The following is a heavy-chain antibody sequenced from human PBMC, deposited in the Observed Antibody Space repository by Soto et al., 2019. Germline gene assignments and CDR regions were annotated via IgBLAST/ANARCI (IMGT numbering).Heavy chain of an antibody. Sequence: ASVKVSCKASGGTFSSYAISWVRLAPGQGLEWMGGIIPIFGTANYAQKFQGRVTITADESTSTAYMELSSLRSEDTAVYYCARVHYDILTGFSNWFDPWGQGTLVTVSS. D-gene: IGHD3-9*01. V-gene: IGHV1-69*13. J-gene: IGHJ5*02. CDR2: IIPIFGTA. CDR1: GGTFSSYA. CDR3: ARVHYDILTGFSNWFDP.